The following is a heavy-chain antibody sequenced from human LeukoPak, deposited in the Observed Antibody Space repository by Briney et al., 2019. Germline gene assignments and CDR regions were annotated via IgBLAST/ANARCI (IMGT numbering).Heavy chain of an antibody. Sequence: SETLSLTCTVSGGSISSYYWSWIRQPPGKGLEWIGYIYYSRSTNYNPSLKSRVTISVDTSKNQFSLKLSSVTAADTAAYYCARHPADIVVVPAAPNWYFDLWGRGTLVTVSS. CDR2: IYYSRST. J-gene: IGHJ2*01. D-gene: IGHD2-2*01. CDR3: ARHPADIVVVPAAPNWYFDL. V-gene: IGHV4-59*08. CDR1: GGSISSYY.